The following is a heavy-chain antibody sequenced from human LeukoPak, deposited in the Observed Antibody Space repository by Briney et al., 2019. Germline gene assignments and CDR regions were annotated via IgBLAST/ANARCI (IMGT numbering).Heavy chain of an antibody. V-gene: IGHV3-7*01. CDR1: GFTSSSYE. CDR3: ARGGTFVSDY. CDR2: INQDGSEK. J-gene: IGHJ4*02. Sequence: GGSLRLSCAASGFTSSSYEMNWVRQAPGKGLEWVANINQDGSEKYYVDSMKGRFTVSRDNAKNSLYLQIDSLRVEDTAVYYCARGGTFVSDYWGQGTLVTVSS. D-gene: IGHD1-1*01.